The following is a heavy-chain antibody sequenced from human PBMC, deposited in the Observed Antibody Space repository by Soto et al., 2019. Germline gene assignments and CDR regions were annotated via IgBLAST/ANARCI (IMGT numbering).Heavy chain of an antibody. CDR2: ISWNSGSI. Sequence: EVQLVESGGGLVQPGRSLRLSCAAYGFTFDDYAMHWVRQAPGKGLEWVSGISWNSGSIGYADSVKGRFTVSRDNAKNSLYLQMNSLRAEDTALYYCAKDSKGSLYYGMDVWGQGATVTVSS. CDR1: GFTFDDYA. CDR3: AKDSKGSLYYGMDV. V-gene: IGHV3-9*01. J-gene: IGHJ6*02.